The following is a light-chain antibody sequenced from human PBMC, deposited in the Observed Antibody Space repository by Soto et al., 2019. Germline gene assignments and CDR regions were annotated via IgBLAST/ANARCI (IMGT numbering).Light chain of an antibody. J-gene: IGLJ1*01. Sequence: QSALSQPAAVSGSPGHAITISCTGTSSDVGGYNYVCWYQHHPGKAPKLIISEVSNRPSGVSDRFSGSKSGNTASLTISGLQPEEEADYYCTSFTSSTNYVFGTGTKVTVL. CDR2: EVS. CDR1: SSDVGGYNY. CDR3: TSFTSSTNYV. V-gene: IGLV2-14*01.